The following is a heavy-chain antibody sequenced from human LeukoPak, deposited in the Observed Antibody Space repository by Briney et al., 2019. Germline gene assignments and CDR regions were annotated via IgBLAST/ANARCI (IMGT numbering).Heavy chain of an antibody. D-gene: IGHD6-13*01. Sequence: SGGSLRLSCAASGFTFSNYWMDWVRQAPGKGLEWVAHIKQDGSESYYVDSVRGRFTISRDNAKNSLYLQLNSLRAEETAVYFCARGLAAAGKRAFDIWGQGTMVTVFS. V-gene: IGHV3-7*01. CDR3: ARGLAAAGKRAFDI. CDR2: IKQDGSES. CDR1: GFTFSNYW. J-gene: IGHJ3*02.